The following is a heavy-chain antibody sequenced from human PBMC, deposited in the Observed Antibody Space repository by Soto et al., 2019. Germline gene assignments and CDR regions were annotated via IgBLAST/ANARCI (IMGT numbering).Heavy chain of an antibody. CDR3: ARDPVRGDDYNFDF. V-gene: IGHV3-7*01. J-gene: IGHJ4*02. Sequence: GGSPRLSCAASGFMFSTYWMTWVRQAPGKGLEWVANIRPDGSVKNYADSVKGRFTVSRDNAHNSLSLQMDSLRDDDTGVYYCARDPVRGDDYNFDFWGQGTQVTVSS. CDR1: GFMFSTYW. CDR2: IRPDGSVK. D-gene: IGHD3-10*01.